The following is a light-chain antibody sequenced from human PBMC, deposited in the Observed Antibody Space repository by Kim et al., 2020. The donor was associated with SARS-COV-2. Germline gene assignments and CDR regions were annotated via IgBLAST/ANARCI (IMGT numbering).Light chain of an antibody. CDR1: QDISNS. CDR2: DAS. J-gene: IGKJ2*01. Sequence: DIQMTQSPSSLSASVGDRVTIACQASQDISNSLNWYQQKPGKAPKLLIYDASNLQTGVPSRFSGSGSGTDFTLTISSLHPEDIATYYCQNYHSLPFMYTFGQGTKLEIK. CDR3: QNYHSLPFMYT. V-gene: IGKV1-33*01.